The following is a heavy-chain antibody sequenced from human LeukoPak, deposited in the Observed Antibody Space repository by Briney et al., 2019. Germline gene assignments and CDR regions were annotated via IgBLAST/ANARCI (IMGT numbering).Heavy chain of an antibody. J-gene: IGHJ6*02. Sequence: SETLSLTCTVSGGSISSSSYYWGRIRQPPGKGLEWIGSIYYSGSTYYNPSLKSRVTISVDTSKNQFSLKLSSVTAADTAVYYCARAGRGTYSNYNLGYYGLDVWGQGTTVTVSS. D-gene: IGHD4-11*01. V-gene: IGHV4-39*01. CDR3: ARAGRGTYSNYNLGYYGLDV. CDR2: IYYSGST. CDR1: GGSISSSSYY.